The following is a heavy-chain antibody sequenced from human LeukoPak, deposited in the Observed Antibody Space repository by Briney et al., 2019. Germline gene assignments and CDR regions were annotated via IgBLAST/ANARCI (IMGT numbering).Heavy chain of an antibody. V-gene: IGHV3-23*01. Sequence: GGSLRLSCAASGFTFSDAWMSWVRQAPGKGLEWVSAISGSGGSTYYADSVKGRFTISRDNSKNTLYLQMNSLRAEDTAVYYCARAKPKNMVRGLIMRRESRYYFDYWGQGTLVTVSS. J-gene: IGHJ4*02. CDR2: ISGSGGST. D-gene: IGHD3-10*01. CDR3: ARAKPKNMVRGLIMRRESRYYFDY. CDR1: GFTFSDAW.